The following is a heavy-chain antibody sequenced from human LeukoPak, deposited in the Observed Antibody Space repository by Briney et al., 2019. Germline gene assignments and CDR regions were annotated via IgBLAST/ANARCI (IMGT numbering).Heavy chain of an antibody. CDR1: GFTFSNSD. CDR2: IWDNGNNK. J-gene: IGHJ4*02. CDR3: AKGGHCTSTSCYYFDS. V-gene: IGHV3-33*06. D-gene: IGHD2-2*01. Sequence: PGSSLRLSCAASGFTFSNSDMHWVRQAPGKGLEWLAVIWDNGNNKYYGDSVNGRFTISRDNSKNTLHLQMNSLRPEDSAIYYCAKGGHCTSTSCYYFDSGGQGALVTVSA.